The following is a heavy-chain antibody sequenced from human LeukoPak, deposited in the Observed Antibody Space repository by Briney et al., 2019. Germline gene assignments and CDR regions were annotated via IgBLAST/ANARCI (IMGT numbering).Heavy chain of an antibody. Sequence: GGSLRLSCAASGFTFSSYAMHWVRQAPGKGLEWVAVISYDGSNKYYADSVKGRFTISRDNSKNTLYLQMNSLRAEDTAVYYCARDGPSSSSWYYFDYWGQGTLVTVSS. CDR2: ISYDGSNK. CDR3: ARDGPSSSSWYYFDY. J-gene: IGHJ4*02. CDR1: GFTFSSYA. D-gene: IGHD6-13*01. V-gene: IGHV3-30*01.